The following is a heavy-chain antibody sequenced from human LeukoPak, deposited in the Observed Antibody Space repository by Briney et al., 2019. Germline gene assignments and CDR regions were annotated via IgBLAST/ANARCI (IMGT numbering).Heavy chain of an antibody. CDR1: GYTFTTYY. V-gene: IGHV1-46*01. CDR3: ARGYCSGGSCANFDY. J-gene: IGHJ4*02. D-gene: IGHD2-15*01. CDR2: INPSGGSA. Sequence: ASVKVSCKASGYTFTTYYLYGVRQAPGQGLEWMGIINPSGGSASYAKKFHGRVTMTRDTSTNTVYMELSSLRSEDTAVYYCARGYCSGGSCANFDYWGQGTLVTVSS.